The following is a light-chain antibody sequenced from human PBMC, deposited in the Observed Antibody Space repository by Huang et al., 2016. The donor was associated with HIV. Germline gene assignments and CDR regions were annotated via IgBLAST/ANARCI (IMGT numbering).Light chain of an antibody. CDR3: QQYGSTIT. J-gene: IGKJ5*01. V-gene: IGKV3-20*01. Sequence: EIVLTQSPGTLSLSPGERATLSCRASQSLSSYLAWYQQKLGQAPRLLIYGASSRATGVPDRFSGSGSGTDFTLTISRLEPEDFAVYYCQQYGSTITFGQGTRLEIK. CDR2: GAS. CDR1: QSLSSY.